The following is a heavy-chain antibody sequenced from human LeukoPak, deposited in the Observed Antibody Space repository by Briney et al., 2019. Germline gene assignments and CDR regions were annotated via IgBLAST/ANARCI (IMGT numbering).Heavy chain of an antibody. Sequence: GGSLRLSCAASGFTFSSYSMNWVRQAPGKGLEWVSSISSSSSYIYYADSVKGRFTISRDNAKNSPYLQMNSLRAEDTAVYYCARDLTLRDNDYWGQGTLVTVSS. CDR3: ARDLTLRDNDY. J-gene: IGHJ4*02. D-gene: IGHD1-14*01. CDR2: ISSSSSYI. V-gene: IGHV3-21*01. CDR1: GFTFSSYS.